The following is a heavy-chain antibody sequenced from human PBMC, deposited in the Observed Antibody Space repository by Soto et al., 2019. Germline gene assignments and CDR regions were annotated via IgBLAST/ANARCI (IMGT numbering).Heavy chain of an antibody. J-gene: IGHJ4*02. D-gene: IGHD3-16*01. Sequence: EVQLLVSGGGLVQPGGSLRLSCAASGFTFSNYAMTWVRQGPGKGLEWVSGISGSGGRSYYADSVKGRFTISRDKSKSTLYLQMNSLRAEDTAVYYCAKAYFVWSSEQPYYFDYWGQGTLVTVSS. CDR1: GFTFSNYA. CDR2: ISGSGGRS. CDR3: AKAYFVWSSEQPYYFDY. V-gene: IGHV3-23*01.